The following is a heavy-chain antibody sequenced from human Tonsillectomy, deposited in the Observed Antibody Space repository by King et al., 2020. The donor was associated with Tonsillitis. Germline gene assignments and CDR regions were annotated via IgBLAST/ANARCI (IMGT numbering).Heavy chain of an antibody. J-gene: IGHJ6*02. CDR1: GGSISSYY. Sequence: HVQLQESGPGLVRPPETLSLTCTVSGGSISSYYWSWIRQPPGKGLEWIGYIYYSGSTNYNPSLKSRVTISVDTSKNQFSLKLSSVTAADTAVYYCARDGAVAGPIWMYGMDVWGQGTTVTVSS. V-gene: IGHV4-59*01. CDR3: ARDGAVAGPIWMYGMDV. D-gene: IGHD6-19*01. CDR2: IYYSGST.